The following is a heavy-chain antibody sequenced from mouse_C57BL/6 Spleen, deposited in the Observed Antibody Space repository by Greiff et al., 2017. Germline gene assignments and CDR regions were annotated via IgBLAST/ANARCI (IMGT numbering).Heavy chain of an antibody. CDR1: GYTFTSYW. CDR3: ARERGYYGNYVFDY. CDR2: IDPNSGGT. D-gene: IGHD2-1*01. V-gene: IGHV1-72*01. J-gene: IGHJ2*01. Sequence: VQLQQPGAELVKPGASVKLSCKASGYTFTSYWMHWVKQRPGRGLEWIGRIDPNSGGTKYNEKFKSKATLTVDKPSSTAYMQLSSLTSEDSAVYYCARERGYYGNYVFDYWGQGTTLTVSS.